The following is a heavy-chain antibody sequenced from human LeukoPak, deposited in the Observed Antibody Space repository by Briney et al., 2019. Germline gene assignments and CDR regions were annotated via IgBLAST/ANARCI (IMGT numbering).Heavy chain of an antibody. V-gene: IGHV3-66*02. CDR3: ARRGEYYDFWSGYYSLYFDY. D-gene: IGHD3-3*01. Sequence: PGGSLRLSCAASGFTVSSNYMSLVRQAPGKGLEWVSVIYSGGSTYYADSVKGRFTISRDNSKNTLYLQMNSLRAEDTAVYYCARRGEYYDFWSGYYSLYFDYWGQGTLVTVSS. CDR1: GFTVSSNY. CDR2: IYSGGST. J-gene: IGHJ4*02.